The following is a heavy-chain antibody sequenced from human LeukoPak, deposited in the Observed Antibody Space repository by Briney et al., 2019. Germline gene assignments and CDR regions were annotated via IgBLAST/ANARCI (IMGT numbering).Heavy chain of an antibody. D-gene: IGHD6-19*01. J-gene: IGHJ3*01. Sequence: GGSLRLSCAASGFTFSNYEMHWVRRAPGKGLEWVSYISDGGSTIFYADSVKGRFTISRDNAKSSLYLQMDSLRAEDTAVYYCAGDQSGWYLAFDLWGQGTMVTVSS. CDR3: AGDQSGWYLAFDL. CDR1: GFTFSNYE. V-gene: IGHV3-48*03. CDR2: ISDGGSTI.